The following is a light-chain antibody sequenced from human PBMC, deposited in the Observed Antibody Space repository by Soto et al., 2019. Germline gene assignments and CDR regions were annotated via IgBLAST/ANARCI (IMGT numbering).Light chain of an antibody. CDR1: QSVTSNY. CDR3: QQYGRSRT. J-gene: IGKJ1*01. Sequence: EIVLTQSPGTLSLSPGERATLSCRASQSVTSNYLAWYQQKPGQAPRLLIDGASSRATDIPDRFSGSGSGTAFTRTSSRLEPDDFEVYYCQQYGRSRTFGQGTKVEIK. V-gene: IGKV3-20*01. CDR2: GAS.